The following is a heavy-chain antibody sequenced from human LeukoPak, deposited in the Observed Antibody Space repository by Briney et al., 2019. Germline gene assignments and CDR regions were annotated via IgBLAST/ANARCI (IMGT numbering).Heavy chain of an antibody. D-gene: IGHD6-13*01. V-gene: IGHV3-21*04. CDR1: GFTFSSYS. CDR3: ARIGASSWYEDY. J-gene: IGHJ4*02. CDR2: ISSSSSYI. Sequence: GGSLRLSCAASGFTFSSYSMNWVRQAPGKGLEWVSSISSSSSYIYYADSVKGRFTISRDNAKNSLYLQMNSLRAEDTAVYYCARIGASSWYEDYWGQGTLVTVSS.